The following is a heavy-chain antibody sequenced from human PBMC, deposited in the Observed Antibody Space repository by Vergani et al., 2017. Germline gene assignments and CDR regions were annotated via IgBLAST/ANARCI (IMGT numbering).Heavy chain of an antibody. CDR3: ASTVTGYGSGPYGMDV. Sequence: QVQLVQSGAEVKKPGSSVKVSCKASGGTFSSNSISWVRQAPGQGLEWMGRIIPIFGTTSYAQKFQGRVTITADKSTSTAYMELSSLRSEDTAVYYCASTVTGYGSGPYGMDVWGQGTTVTVSS. J-gene: IGHJ6*02. V-gene: IGHV1-69*06. CDR1: GGTFSSNS. D-gene: IGHD3-10*01. CDR2: IIPIFGTT.